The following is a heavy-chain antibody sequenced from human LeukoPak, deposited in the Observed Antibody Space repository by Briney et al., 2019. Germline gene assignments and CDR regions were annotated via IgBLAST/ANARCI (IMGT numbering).Heavy chain of an antibody. V-gene: IGHV3-11*01. Sequence: GGSLRLSCAASGFTFGDYYINWIRQAPGKGLEWVSYISSGGSTIYYADSVKGRFTISRDNAKNSLYLQMNSLRAEDTAVYYCARDRTGYSSDDAFDIWGQGTMVTVSS. D-gene: IGHD3-9*01. CDR2: ISSGGSTI. CDR3: ARDRTGYSSDDAFDI. J-gene: IGHJ3*02. CDR1: GFTFGDYY.